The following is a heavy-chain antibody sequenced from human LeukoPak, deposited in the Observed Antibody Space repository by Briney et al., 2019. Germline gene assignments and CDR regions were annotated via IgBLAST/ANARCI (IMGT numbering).Heavy chain of an antibody. CDR2: IYYSGST. Sequence: NPSETLSLTCTVSGGSISSYYWSWIRQPPGKGLEWIGDIYYSGSTNYNPSLKSRVTISVDTSKNQFSLKLSSVTAADTAVYYCARVSTMIVGSLDYWGQGTLVTVSS. CDR1: GGSISSYY. J-gene: IGHJ4*02. D-gene: IGHD3-22*01. CDR3: ARVSTMIVGSLDY. V-gene: IGHV4-59*01.